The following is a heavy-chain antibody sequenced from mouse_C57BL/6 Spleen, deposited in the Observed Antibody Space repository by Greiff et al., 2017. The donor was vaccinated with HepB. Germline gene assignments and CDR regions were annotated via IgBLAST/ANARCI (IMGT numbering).Heavy chain of an antibody. J-gene: IGHJ4*01. Sequence: EVQVVESGGGLVQPGGSLKLSCAASGFTFSDYGMAWVRQAPRKGPEWVAFISNLAYSIYYADTVTGRFTISRENAKNTLYLEMSSLRSEDTAMYYCARQPTTVVATGYYAMDYWGQGTSVTVSS. CDR3: ARQPTTVVATGYYAMDY. V-gene: IGHV5-15*01. CDR1: GFTFSDYG. CDR2: ISNLAYSI. D-gene: IGHD1-1*01.